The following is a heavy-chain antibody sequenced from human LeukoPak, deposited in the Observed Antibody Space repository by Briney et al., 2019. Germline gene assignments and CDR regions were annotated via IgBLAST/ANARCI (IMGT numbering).Heavy chain of an antibody. CDR3: ARDRDNSGWNDF. CDR1: GGSISSYY. D-gene: IGHD6-19*01. J-gene: IGHJ4*02. Sequence: PSEALSLTCTVSGGSISSYYWSWIRQPPGKGLEWIGYIYYRGSTNYNPSLESRVTTSVDTSKNQFSLKLSSVTAADTAVYYCARDRDNSGWNDFWGQGTLVTVSS. CDR2: IYYRGST. V-gene: IGHV4-59*01.